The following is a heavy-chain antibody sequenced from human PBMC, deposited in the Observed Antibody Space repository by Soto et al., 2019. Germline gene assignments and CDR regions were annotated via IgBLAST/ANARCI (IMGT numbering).Heavy chain of an antibody. Sequence: LKXSCRDSGSRFTSYCIGWVRQMPGKGLEWMGIIYPGDSDTRYSPSFQGQVTISADKSISTAYLQWSSLKASDTAMYYCARPPRGYSGYVGMDVWGQGTTVTVS. J-gene: IGHJ6*02. CDR3: ARPPRGYSGYVGMDV. CDR2: IYPGDSDT. D-gene: IGHD5-12*01. CDR1: GSRFTSYC. V-gene: IGHV5-51*01.